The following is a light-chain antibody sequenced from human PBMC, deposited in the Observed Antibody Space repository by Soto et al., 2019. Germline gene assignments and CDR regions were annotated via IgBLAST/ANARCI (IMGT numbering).Light chain of an antibody. CDR1: ALAKQY. J-gene: IGLJ2*01. CDR3: QLADSSGTYVV. Sequence: SYELTQPPSVSVSPGQTARITCSGDALAKQYVYWYHQKPGQAPVLVIYKDTERPSGIPERFSGSTSGTTVTLTISGVQAEDEADYYCQLADSSGTYVVFGGGTKVTVL. CDR2: KDT. V-gene: IGLV3-25*03.